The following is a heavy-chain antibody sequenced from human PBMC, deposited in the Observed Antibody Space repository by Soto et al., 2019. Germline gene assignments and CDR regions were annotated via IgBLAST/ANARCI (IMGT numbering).Heavy chain of an antibody. CDR3: ARESSSGWGGKIYYYYYYGMDV. V-gene: IGHV3-48*03. Sequence: HPGGSLRLSCAASGFTFSSYEMNWVRQAPGKGLEWVSYISSSGSTIYYADSVKGRFTISRDNAKNSLYLQMNSLRAEDTAVYYCARESSSGWGGKIYYYYYYGMDVWGQGTTVTVSS. CDR2: ISSSGSTI. D-gene: IGHD6-19*01. J-gene: IGHJ6*02. CDR1: GFTFSSYE.